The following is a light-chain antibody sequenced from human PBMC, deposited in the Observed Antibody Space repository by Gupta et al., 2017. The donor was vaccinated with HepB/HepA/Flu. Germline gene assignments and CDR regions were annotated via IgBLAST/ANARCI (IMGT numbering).Light chain of an antibody. J-gene: IGKJ5*01. V-gene: IGKV1-27*01. CDR1: QGISNY. CDR3: QKYGSAPIT. Sequence: DLQMTQSPSSLSASVGDRVTITCRASQGISNYLAWYQQKPGQVPKLLIYAASTLASGVPDRFSGSGSGTDFTLTISRLEPEDVAVYYCQKYGSAPITFGQGTRLEIK. CDR2: AAS.